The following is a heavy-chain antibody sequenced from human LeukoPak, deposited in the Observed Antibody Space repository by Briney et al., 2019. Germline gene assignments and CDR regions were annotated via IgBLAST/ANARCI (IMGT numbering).Heavy chain of an antibody. CDR3: ARQRITMIVVVTSYDAFDI. CDR2: IIPIFGTA. D-gene: IGHD3-22*01. J-gene: IGHJ3*02. Sequence: SVKVSCKASGGTFSNYAISWVRQAPGQGLEWMGGIIPIFGTANYAQKFQGRVTITADESTSTAYMELSSLRSEDTAVYYCARQRITMIVVVTSYDAFDIWGQGTMVTVSS. CDR1: GGTFSNYA. V-gene: IGHV1-69*13.